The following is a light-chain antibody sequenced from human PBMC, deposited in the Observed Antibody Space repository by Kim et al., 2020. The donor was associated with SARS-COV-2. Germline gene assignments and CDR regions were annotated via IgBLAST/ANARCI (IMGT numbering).Light chain of an antibody. V-gene: IGKV3-15*01. Sequence: EVVMTQSPATLSVSPGERATLSCRASQTIRSNLAWYQQKPGQAPRLLIYAASTRAPGIPARFSGSGSGTDFTLTISSLQSEDFAVYYCQQYYNWPPVTFGGGTKVDIK. CDR3: QQYYNWPPVT. CDR2: AAS. J-gene: IGKJ4*01. CDR1: QTIRSN.